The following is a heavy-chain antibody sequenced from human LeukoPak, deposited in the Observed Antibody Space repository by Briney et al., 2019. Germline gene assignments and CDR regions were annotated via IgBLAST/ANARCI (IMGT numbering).Heavy chain of an antibody. Sequence: GGSLRLPCAASGFSFSDYAMDWVRQAPGKGLEWVSAISSNSAYIFYADSVEGRFTISRDNAKSSVSLQMHSLRDDDTAVYYCARIFRYQLIDYYALDVWGQGTTVTVSS. J-gene: IGHJ6*02. CDR3: ARIFRYQLIDYYALDV. V-gene: IGHV3-21*01. CDR1: GFSFSDYA. CDR2: ISSNSAYI. D-gene: IGHD2-2*01.